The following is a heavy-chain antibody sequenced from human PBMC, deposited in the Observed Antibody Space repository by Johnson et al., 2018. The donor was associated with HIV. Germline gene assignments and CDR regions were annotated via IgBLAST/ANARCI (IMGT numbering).Heavy chain of an antibody. D-gene: IGHD6-19*01. V-gene: IGHV3-30*02. CDR3: AKDHYSSGWYGACDI. CDR2: IRYDGSNK. CDR1: GFTFSSYG. J-gene: IGHJ3*02. Sequence: QVQLVESGGGVVQPGGSLRLSCAASGFTFSSYGMHWVRQAPGKGLEWVAFIRYDGSNKYYADSVKGRFTISRDNSKNTLYLQMNSLRAEDTAVYYCAKDHYSSGWYGACDIWGQGTMVTVSS.